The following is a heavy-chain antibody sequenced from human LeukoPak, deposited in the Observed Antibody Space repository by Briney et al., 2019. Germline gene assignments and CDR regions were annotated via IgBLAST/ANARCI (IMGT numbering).Heavy chain of an antibody. CDR1: GFTFSSYS. D-gene: IGHD2-2*01. Sequence: GGSLRLSCVGSGFTFSSYSMNWVRQAPGKGLEWVSSITSSSIYIYYADSVKGRFTISRDNAKNSLYLHMNSLRAEDTAVYYCGHCSAPSCYGGGFWGQGTLVTVS. J-gene: IGHJ4*02. CDR2: ITSSSIYI. CDR3: GHCSAPSCYGGGF. V-gene: IGHV3-21*06.